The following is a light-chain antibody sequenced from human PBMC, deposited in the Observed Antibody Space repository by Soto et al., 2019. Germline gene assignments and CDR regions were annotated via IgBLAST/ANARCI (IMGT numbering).Light chain of an antibody. Sequence: EIVMPQCPATLSVSPGERATLSCRASQSVTSNLAWYQQKPGQAPWLLMYGVSTRVTGMPARFGVSGSATEFTLTISSLQSEEFAVYYCQQCSQWALAFGGGTKVDI. CDR3: QQCSQWALA. J-gene: IGKJ4*01. CDR1: QSVTSN. CDR2: GVS. V-gene: IGKV3-15*01.